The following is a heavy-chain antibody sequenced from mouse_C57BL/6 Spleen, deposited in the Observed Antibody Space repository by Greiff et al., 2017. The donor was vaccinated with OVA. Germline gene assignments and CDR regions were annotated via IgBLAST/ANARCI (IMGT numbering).Heavy chain of an antibody. CDR1: GYTFTSYW. CDR3: ARWGSYDYGPFAY. J-gene: IGHJ3*01. CDR2: IYPGSGST. D-gene: IGHD2-4*01. Sequence: QVQLQQSGAELVKPGASVKMSCKASGYTFTSYWITWVKQRPGQGLEWIGDIYPGSGSTNYNEKFKSKATLTVDTSSSTAYMQLSSLTSEDSAVYYCARWGSYDYGPFAYWGQGTLVTVSA. V-gene: IGHV1-55*01.